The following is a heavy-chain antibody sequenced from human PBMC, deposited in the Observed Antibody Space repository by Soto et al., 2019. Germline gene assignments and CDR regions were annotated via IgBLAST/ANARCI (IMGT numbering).Heavy chain of an antibody. CDR3: ARRPSIAARPHFYYGIDV. V-gene: IGHV1-8*01. Sequence: ASVKVSCKASGYTFTSYDINWVRQATGQGLEWMGWMNPNSGNTGYAQKFQGRVTMTRNTSISTAYMELSSLRSEDTAVYYCARRPSIAARPHFYYGIDVWGQGTTVTVSS. J-gene: IGHJ6*02. CDR1: GYTFTSYD. D-gene: IGHD6-6*01. CDR2: MNPNSGNT.